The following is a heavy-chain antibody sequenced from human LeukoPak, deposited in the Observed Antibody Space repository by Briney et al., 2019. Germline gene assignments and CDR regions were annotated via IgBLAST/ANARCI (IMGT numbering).Heavy chain of an antibody. V-gene: IGHV1-2*02. D-gene: IGHD1-26*01. J-gene: IGHJ4*02. CDR2: VDTNSGGT. CDR1: GYSFTDYY. Sequence: GASVKVSCKASGYSFTDYYIYWLRQAPGQGPEWMGWVDTNSGGTNYAQKFQGRVTITRDTSASTAYMELSSLRSEDTAVYYCARVRVGAIGGLDYWGQGTLVTGSS. CDR3: ARVRVGAIGGLDY.